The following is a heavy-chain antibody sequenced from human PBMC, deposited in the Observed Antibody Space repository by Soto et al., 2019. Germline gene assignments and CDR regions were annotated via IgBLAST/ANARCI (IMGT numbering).Heavy chain of an antibody. V-gene: IGHV3-9*01. J-gene: IGHJ4*02. CDR2: ISWNSGSI. CDR3: ARVGGSSSPPFDY. CDR1: GFTFDDYA. Sequence: EVQLVESGGGLVQPGRSLRLSCAASGFTFDDYAMHWVRQAPGKGLEWVSGISWNSGSIGYADSVKGRFTISRDNAKNSLYLQMNSLRAEDTALYYCARVGGSSSPPFDYWGQGTLVTVSS. D-gene: IGHD6-6*01.